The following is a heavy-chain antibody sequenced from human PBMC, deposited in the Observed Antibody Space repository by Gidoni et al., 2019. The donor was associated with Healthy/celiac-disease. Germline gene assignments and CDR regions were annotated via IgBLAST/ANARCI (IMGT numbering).Heavy chain of an antibody. V-gene: IGHV3-21*01. CDR2: ISSSSSYI. CDR3: ARVRDTAMADFDY. D-gene: IGHD5-18*01. CDR1: GFTFSSYS. Sequence: EVQLVESGGGLVKPGGSLRLSCAAYGFTFSSYSMNWVRQAPGKGLEWVSSISSSSSYIYYADSVKGRFTISRDNAKNSLYLQMNSLRAEDTAVYYCARVRDTAMADFDYWGQGTLVTVSS. J-gene: IGHJ4*02.